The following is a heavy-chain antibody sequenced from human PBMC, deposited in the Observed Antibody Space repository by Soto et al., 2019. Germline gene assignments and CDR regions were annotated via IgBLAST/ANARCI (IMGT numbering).Heavy chain of an antibody. Sequence: SETLSLTCTVSCGSISSYYWSWIRQPPGKGLEWIGYISYSGSTNYNPSLKSRVTISVDTSKNQFSLKLSSVTAADTAVYYCARWIGGYCSSTGCYTFDYWGQGTLVTVSS. CDR1: CGSISSYY. J-gene: IGHJ4*02. V-gene: IGHV4-59*01. CDR3: ARWIGGYCSSTGCYTFDY. CDR2: ISYSGST. D-gene: IGHD2-2*02.